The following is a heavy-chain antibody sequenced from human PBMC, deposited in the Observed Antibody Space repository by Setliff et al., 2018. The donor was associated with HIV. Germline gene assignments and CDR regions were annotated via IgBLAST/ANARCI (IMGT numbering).Heavy chain of an antibody. D-gene: IGHD2-21*02. CDR3: AREGYCGGDCSRGVGDY. Sequence: GASVKVSCKASGYTFTSYGISWVRQAPGQGLEWMGRISAYNGNTNYAQKLQGRVAMTTDTSTSTAYMELRSLRSDDTAVYYCAREGYCGGDCSRGVGDYWGQGTLVTVSS. CDR1: GYTFTSYG. J-gene: IGHJ4*02. CDR2: ISAYNGNT. V-gene: IGHV1-18*01.